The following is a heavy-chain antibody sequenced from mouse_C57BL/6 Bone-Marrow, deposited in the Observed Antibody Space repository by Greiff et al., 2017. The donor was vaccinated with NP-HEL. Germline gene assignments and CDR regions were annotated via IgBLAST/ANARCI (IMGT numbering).Heavy chain of an antibody. CDR1: GYTFTSYW. J-gene: IGHJ2*01. Sequence: VQLQQPGAELVRPGSSVKLSCKASGYTFTSYWMDWVKQRPGQGLEWIGNIYPSDSETHYNQKFKDKATLTVDKSSSTAYMQLSSLTSEDSAVYYCARGVMADYWGQGTTLTVSS. CDR3: ARGVMADY. D-gene: IGHD2-5*01. CDR2: IYPSDSET. V-gene: IGHV1-61*01.